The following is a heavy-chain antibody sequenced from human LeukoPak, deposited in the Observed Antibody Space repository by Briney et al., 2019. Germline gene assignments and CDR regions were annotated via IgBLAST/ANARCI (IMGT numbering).Heavy chain of an antibody. V-gene: IGHV3-33*01. D-gene: IGHD5-24*01. CDR1: GFTFSSYG. J-gene: IGHJ4*02. CDR2: IWYDGSNK. Sequence: GGSLRLSCAASGFTFSSYGMHWVRQAPGKGLEWVAVIWYDGSNKYYADSVKGRFTISRDNSKNTLYLQMNSLRAEDTAVYYCARVEVAGEMATISAFDYWGQGTLVTVST. CDR3: ARVEVAGEMATISAFDY.